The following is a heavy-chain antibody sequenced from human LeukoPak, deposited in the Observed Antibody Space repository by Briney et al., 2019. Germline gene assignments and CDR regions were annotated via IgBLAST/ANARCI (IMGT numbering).Heavy chain of an antibody. V-gene: IGHV3-23*01. CDR3: AQTGSYSAFDY. CDR1: GFTVSSNY. CDR2: ISGSGGST. D-gene: IGHD1-26*01. Sequence: GGSLRLSCAASGFTVSSNYMSWVRQAPGKGLEWVSAISGSGGSTYYADSVKGRFTISRDNSKNTLYLQMNSLRAEDTAVYYCAQTGSYSAFDYWGQGTLVTVSS. J-gene: IGHJ4*02.